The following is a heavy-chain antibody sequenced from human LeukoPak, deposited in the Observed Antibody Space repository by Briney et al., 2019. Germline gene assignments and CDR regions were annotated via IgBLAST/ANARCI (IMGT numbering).Heavy chain of an antibody. CDR3: ARDDRGYTYGFDY. D-gene: IGHD5-18*01. Sequence: ASVRVSCKASGFTFTDFGFNWVRRAPGQTLEWMGWISGYNGHTSYSPSFQGRLTLTTDISTSTAHMDLTSLKTDDTAVYYCARDDRGYTYGFDYWGQGTLVTVSS. V-gene: IGHV1-18*01. J-gene: IGHJ4*02. CDR1: GFTFTDFG. CDR2: ISGYNGHT.